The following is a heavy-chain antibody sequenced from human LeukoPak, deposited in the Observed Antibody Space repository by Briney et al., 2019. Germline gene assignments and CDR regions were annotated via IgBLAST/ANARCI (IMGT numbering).Heavy chain of an antibody. CDR3: ARGGRYSYGYQQNGPAQFDY. J-gene: IGHJ4*02. CDR2: ISTSGTAI. D-gene: IGHD5-18*01. V-gene: IGHV3-11*04. CDR1: GFTFSDYY. Sequence: GGSLRLSCAASGFTFSDYYMTWIRQAPGKGLEWVSYISTSGTAIYYADSVKGRFTISRDNSRNSLYLQMNSLRAEDTAVYYCARGGRYSYGYQQNGPAQFDYWGQGTLVTVSS.